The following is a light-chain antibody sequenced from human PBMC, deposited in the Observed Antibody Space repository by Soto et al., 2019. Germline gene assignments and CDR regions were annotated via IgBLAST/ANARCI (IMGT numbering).Light chain of an antibody. CDR2: DVT. CDR1: QSVSSSY. CDR3: QSLFT. Sequence: EIVLTQSPGTLSLSPGERATLSCRASQSVSSSYLAWYHQKPGQAPRLLIYDVTNRATGIPARFSGSGSGTDFTLTISSLEPEDFAVYYCQSLFTFGPGTKVDIK. V-gene: IGKV3-20*01. J-gene: IGKJ3*01.